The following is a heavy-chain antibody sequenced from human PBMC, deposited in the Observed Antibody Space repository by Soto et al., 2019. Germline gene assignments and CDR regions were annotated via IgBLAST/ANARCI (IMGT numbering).Heavy chain of an antibody. CDR2: ISGSGSYT. D-gene: IGHD2-15*01. J-gene: IGHJ6*02. Sequence: EVQLLESGGGLVQPGGSLRLSCAASGFTFSSYAMSWVRQAPGKGLEWVSAISGSGSYTYYADSVKGRFTISRDSSKNTLYLQMNSLRAEDTSVYYCAKAKGVVLLLSQYSIDVWGQGTTVTVSS. CDR1: GFTFSSYA. V-gene: IGHV3-23*01. CDR3: AKAKGVVLLLSQYSIDV.